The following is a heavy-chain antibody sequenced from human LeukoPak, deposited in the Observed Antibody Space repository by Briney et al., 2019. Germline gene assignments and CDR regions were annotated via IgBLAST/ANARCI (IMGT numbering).Heavy chain of an antibody. V-gene: IGHV4-39*01. J-gene: IGHJ4*02. Sequence: SETMSLTCTVSGVSVRSRGFSRGWIRQPPGKGLEWIATISSNGTTYYNPSVRSRITISVDTSKNQFSVKLRPVAAADTAVYYCSRGFEEWGGADSWGQGTLVTVSS. CDR3: SRGFEEWGGADS. CDR1: GVSVRSRGFS. CDR2: ISSNGTT. D-gene: IGHD3-10*01.